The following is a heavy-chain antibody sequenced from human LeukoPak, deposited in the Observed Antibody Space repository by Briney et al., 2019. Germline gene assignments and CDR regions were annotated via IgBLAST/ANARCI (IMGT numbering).Heavy chain of an antibody. D-gene: IGHD3-10*01. CDR3: GRVDLWFRESFSPGRDS. V-gene: IGHV3-53*01. CDR1: GFTVSGTF. CDR2: IYSGGTT. J-gene: IGHJ5*02. Sequence: GGSLRLSCAASGFTVSGTFMTWVREAPGKGLEWVSVIYSGGTTYYADSVKGRFTISRDNSKNTLYLQMNSLRAEDTAVYYCGRVDLWFRESFSPGRDSWGQGTLVTVSS.